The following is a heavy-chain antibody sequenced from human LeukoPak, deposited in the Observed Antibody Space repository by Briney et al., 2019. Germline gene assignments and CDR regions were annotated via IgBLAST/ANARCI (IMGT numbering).Heavy chain of an antibody. Sequence: GGSLRLSCAASGFTFSNAWMSWVRQAPGKGLEWVGRIKSKTEGGTTDYAAPAKGRFTISRNDSKNTLYLQMNSLKTEDTAVYYCTTGQGTHDAFDIWGQGTMVTVSS. V-gene: IGHV3-15*01. CDR2: IKSKTEGGTT. CDR1: GFTFSNAW. D-gene: IGHD1-1*01. CDR3: TTGQGTHDAFDI. J-gene: IGHJ3*02.